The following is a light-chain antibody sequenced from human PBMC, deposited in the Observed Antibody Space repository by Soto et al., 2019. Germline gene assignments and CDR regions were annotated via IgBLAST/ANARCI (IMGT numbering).Light chain of an antibody. J-gene: IGKJ5*01. CDR2: GSF. V-gene: IGKV3-15*01. Sequence: EIVMTQSPVTLSASPGESATLSCRASQSVDNNVAWYQQKPGQAPRLLIVGSFARATGIPARFSGSGSGSEFTLTINSLQSEDFAVYYCQQYNDWPPITFGQGTRLEIK. CDR3: QQYNDWPPIT. CDR1: QSVDNN.